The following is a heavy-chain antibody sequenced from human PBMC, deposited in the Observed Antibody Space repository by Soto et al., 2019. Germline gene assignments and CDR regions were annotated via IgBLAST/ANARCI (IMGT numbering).Heavy chain of an antibody. CDR2: ISSTTNYI. CDR3: ARESEDLTSNFDY. V-gene: IGHV3-21*06. CDR1: GFTFTRYN. J-gene: IGHJ4*02. Sequence: GGSLRLSCAASGFTFTRYNMNWVRQAPGKGLEWVSSISSTTNYIYYGDSMKGRFTISRDNAKNSLYLEMNSLRAEDTAVYYCARESEDLTSNFDYWGQGTLVTVSS.